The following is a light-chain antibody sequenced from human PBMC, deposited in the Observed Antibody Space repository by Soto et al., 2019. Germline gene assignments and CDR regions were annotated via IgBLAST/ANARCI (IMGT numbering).Light chain of an antibody. CDR1: SSDVGGYNY. V-gene: IGLV2-8*01. J-gene: IGLJ1*01. CDR2: EVS. CDR3: RSYAGSNNSV. Sequence: QSALTQPPSASGSPGQSVTISCTGTSSDVGGYNYVSWYQQHPGKAPKLMIYEVSKRPSGVPDRFSGSKSGNTASLTVSGLQAEDEADYFCRSYAGSNNSVFGTGTKVPVL.